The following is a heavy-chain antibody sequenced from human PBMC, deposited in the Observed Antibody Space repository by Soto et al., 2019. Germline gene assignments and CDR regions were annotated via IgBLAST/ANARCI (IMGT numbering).Heavy chain of an antibody. CDR2: ITPFNGNT. CDR3: ASPSYDSDGYYSDSAFAI. J-gene: IGHJ3*02. D-gene: IGHD3-22*01. CDR1: GYTFTYRY. Sequence: SVKVSCKASGYTFTYRYLHWVRQAPGQALEWMGWITPFNGNTNYAQKFQDRVTITRDRSMSAAYMELSSLRSEDTAMYYCASPSYDSDGYYSDSAFAIWGQGTMVTVS. V-gene: IGHV1-45*02.